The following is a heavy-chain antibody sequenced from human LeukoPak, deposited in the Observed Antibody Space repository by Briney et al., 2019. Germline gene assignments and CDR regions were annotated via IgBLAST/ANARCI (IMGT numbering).Heavy chain of an antibody. J-gene: IGHJ3*02. CDR2: ISNSNSYI. D-gene: IGHD6-19*01. Sequence: PGGSLRLSCAASGFTFSSYNMIWVRQAPGKGLEGVSFISNSNSYIYYADSVKGRFTVSRDNAKNSLYLQMNSLRAEDTAVYYCARDRSGWYALDIWGQGTMVTVSS. CDR1: GFTFSSYN. V-gene: IGHV3-21*01. CDR3: ARDRSGWYALDI.